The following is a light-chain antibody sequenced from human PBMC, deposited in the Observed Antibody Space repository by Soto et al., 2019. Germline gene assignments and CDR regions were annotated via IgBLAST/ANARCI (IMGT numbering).Light chain of an antibody. J-gene: IGLJ3*02. CDR3: SSYAGSNKLV. CDR2: EVT. CDR1: SSDVGGYNY. V-gene: IGLV2-8*01. Sequence: QSALTQPPSASGSPGQSVTISCTGASSDVGGYNYVSWCQQHPGKAPKLMIYEVTKRPSGVPDRFAGSKSGNTASLTVSGLQAEDEADYYCSSYAGSNKLVFGGGTTLTVL.